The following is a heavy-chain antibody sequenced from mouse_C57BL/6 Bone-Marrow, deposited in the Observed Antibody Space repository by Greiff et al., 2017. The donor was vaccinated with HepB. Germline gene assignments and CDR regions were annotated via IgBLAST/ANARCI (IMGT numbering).Heavy chain of an antibody. CDR3: ARGGPTLGTTWYFEG. CDR1: GFTFSSYS. D-gene: IGHD2-5*01. Sequence: EVKLVESGGGLVKPGGSLKLSCAASGFTFSSYSISWVRQTPAKRPESVATYSDGGSDTYYPDNVKGRFTISRDNAKNHLYLQMSHLKSEDTAMYYCARGGPTLGTTWYFEGWGTGSTGTVSP. J-gene: IGHJ1*03. V-gene: IGHV5-4*03. CDR2: YSDGGSDT.